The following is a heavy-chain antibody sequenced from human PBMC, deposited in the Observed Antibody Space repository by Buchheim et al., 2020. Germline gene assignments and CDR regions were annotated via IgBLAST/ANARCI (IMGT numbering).Heavy chain of an antibody. CDR2: IWYDGSNK. D-gene: IGHD6-13*01. J-gene: IGHJ4*02. Sequence: QVQLVESGGGVVQPGRSLRLSCAASGFTFSSYGMHWVRQAPGKGLEWVAVIWYDGSNKYYADSVKGRFTISRDNSKNTLYLQMNSLRAEDTAVYYCARDSDLNLLTAAGIAAAGLFDYWGQGTL. CDR1: GFTFSSYG. V-gene: IGHV3-33*01. CDR3: ARDSDLNLLTAAGIAAAGLFDY.